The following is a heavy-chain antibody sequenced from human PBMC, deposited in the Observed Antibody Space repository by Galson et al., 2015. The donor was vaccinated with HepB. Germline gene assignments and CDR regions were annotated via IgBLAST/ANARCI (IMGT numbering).Heavy chain of an antibody. CDR1: GFTFSSYW. Sequence: SLRLSCAASGFTFSSYWMSWVRQAPGKGLEWVANIKQDGSEKYYVDSVKGRFTISRDNAKNSLYLQMNSLRAEDTAVYYCARGRAGGGDYYDNLDGGEIFDYWGQGTLVTVSS. CDR2: IKQDGSEK. J-gene: IGHJ4*02. D-gene: IGHD3-22*01. V-gene: IGHV3-7*03. CDR3: ARGRAGGGDYYDNLDGGEIFDY.